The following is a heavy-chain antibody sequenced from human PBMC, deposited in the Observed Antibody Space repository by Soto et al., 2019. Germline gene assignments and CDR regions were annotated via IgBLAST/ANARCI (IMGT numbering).Heavy chain of an antibody. J-gene: IGHJ4*02. D-gene: IGHD3-9*01. CDR3: ARDYYDSLGGYYSGLDY. CDR2: ISRNGGST. CDR1: GFTFSSYA. V-gene: IGHV3-64*01. Sequence: GGSLRLSCAASGFTFSSYAMHWVRQAPGKGLEYVSTISRNGGSTYYANSVKGRFTISRDNSKNTLYLQMNSLRAEDTAMYYYARDYYDSLGGYYSGLDYWGQGTLVTVSS.